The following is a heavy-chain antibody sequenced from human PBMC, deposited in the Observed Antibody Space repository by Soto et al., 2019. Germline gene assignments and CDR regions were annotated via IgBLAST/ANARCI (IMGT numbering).Heavy chain of an antibody. CDR2: IHFSGSA. CDR1: GGSINSGDYY. Sequence: QVQLQESGPGLVKPSQTLSLTCSVAGGSINSGDYYWNWIRQHPEKGLEWIGFIHFSGSASYNPSLKSRLIISVDTSKNHFSLNLSPVTAADTAVYYCAGGIMALQGYFDLWGRGALVTVSS. V-gene: IGHV4-30-4*08. CDR3: AGGIMALQGYFDL. D-gene: IGHD3-16*01. J-gene: IGHJ2*01.